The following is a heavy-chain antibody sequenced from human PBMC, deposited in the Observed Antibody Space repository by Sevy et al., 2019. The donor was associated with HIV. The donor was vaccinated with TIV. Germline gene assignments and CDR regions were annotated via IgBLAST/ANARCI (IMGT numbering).Heavy chain of an antibody. Sequence: GGSLRLSCVASGFTFSSYSMNWVRQAPGKGLEWVSYISSSSDSSRTLYYADSVKGRFSICRDNAKNSVHLQMTSLRVEDTAVYYCARPDLSGWYFDFWGHGTLVTVSS. CDR1: GFTFSSYS. V-gene: IGHV3-48*01. J-gene: IGHJ4*01. D-gene: IGHD6-19*01. CDR2: ISSSSDSSRTL. CDR3: ARPDLSGWYFDF.